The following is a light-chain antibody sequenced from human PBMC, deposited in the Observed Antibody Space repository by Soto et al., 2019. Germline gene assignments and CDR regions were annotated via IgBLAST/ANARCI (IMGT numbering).Light chain of an antibody. Sequence: IVMTQSPATLSVSPGERATLSCRASQSISSKLAWYQQKPGQAPRLLIYGASTRATGIPVRFSGSGSGTEFTLPITSLQSEDFAVYYCQEYNNWRPITFGGGTKVDIK. V-gene: IGKV3-15*01. CDR3: QEYNNWRPIT. CDR2: GAS. J-gene: IGKJ4*01. CDR1: QSISSK.